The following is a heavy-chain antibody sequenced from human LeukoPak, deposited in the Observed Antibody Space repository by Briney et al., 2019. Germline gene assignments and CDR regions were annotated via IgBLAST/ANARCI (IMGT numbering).Heavy chain of an antibody. CDR3: AKDKGRSGSYFSGAFDI. V-gene: IGHV3-30*02. J-gene: IGHJ3*02. Sequence: GGSLRLSCAASGFTFSSYGMHWVRQAPGKGLEWVAFIRYDGSNKYYADSVKGRLTISRDNSKNTLYLQMNSLRAEDTAVYYCAKDKGRSGSYFSGAFDIWGQGTMVTVSS. D-gene: IGHD1-26*01. CDR2: IRYDGSNK. CDR1: GFTFSSYG.